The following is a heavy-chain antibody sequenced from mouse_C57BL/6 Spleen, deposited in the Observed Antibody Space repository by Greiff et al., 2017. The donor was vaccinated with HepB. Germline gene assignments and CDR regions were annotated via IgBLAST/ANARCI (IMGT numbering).Heavy chain of an antibody. CDR1: GYSITSGYY. CDR3: ARTGWDGYYFDY. CDR2: ISYDGSN. J-gene: IGHJ2*01. V-gene: IGHV3-6*01. D-gene: IGHD4-1*01. Sequence: EVKLMESGPGLVKPSQSLSLTCSVTGYSITSGYYWNWIRQFPGNKLEWMGYISYDGSNNYNPSLKNRISITRDTSKNQFFLKLNSVTTEDTATYYCARTGWDGYYFDYWGQGTTLTVSS.